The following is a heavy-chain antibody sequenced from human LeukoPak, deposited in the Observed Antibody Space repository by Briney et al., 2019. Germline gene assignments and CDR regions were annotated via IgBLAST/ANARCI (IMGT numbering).Heavy chain of an antibody. CDR1: GFTFSSYS. J-gene: IGHJ4*02. V-gene: IGHV3-21*01. CDR3: ARGGFGSYSGGGYFDY. CDR2: ISSSSSYI. D-gene: IGHD1-26*01. Sequence: GGSLRLSCAASGFTFSSYSMNWVRQAPGKGLEWVSSISSSSSYIYYADSVKGRFTISRDNAKNSLYLQMNSLRAEDTAVYYCARGGFGSYSGGGYFDYWGQGTLVTVSS.